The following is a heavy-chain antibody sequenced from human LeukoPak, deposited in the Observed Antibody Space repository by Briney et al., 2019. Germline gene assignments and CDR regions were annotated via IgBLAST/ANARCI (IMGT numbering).Heavy chain of an antibody. CDR3: ARDYSGLKN. CDR2: INPSGGST. Sequence: GASVKVSCKASGYTLTSYYMHWVRQAPGQGLERMGIINPSGGSTTYAQKFQGRVTMTRDTSTSTVYMELNSLRSEDTAVYYCARDYSGLKNWGQGTLVTVSS. D-gene: IGHD6-19*01. V-gene: IGHV1-46*01. CDR1: GYTLTSYY. J-gene: IGHJ4*02.